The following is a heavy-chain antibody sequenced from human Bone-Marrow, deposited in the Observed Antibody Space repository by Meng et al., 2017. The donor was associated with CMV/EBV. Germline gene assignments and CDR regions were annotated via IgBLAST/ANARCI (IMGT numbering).Heavy chain of an antibody. V-gene: IGHV1-69*05. CDR3: ARGDIIVIPAAAAIYYFDC. Sequence: SVKVSCKASGGTFSSYGISWVRQAPGQGLEWMGGIIPIFGTANYAQKFQGRFTITTDDSTSTAYMELSSLRSDDTAVYYCARGDIIVIPAAAAIYYFDCWGRGTLVTVSS. CDR2: IIPIFGTA. J-gene: IGHJ4*02. CDR1: GGTFSSYG. D-gene: IGHD2-2*01.